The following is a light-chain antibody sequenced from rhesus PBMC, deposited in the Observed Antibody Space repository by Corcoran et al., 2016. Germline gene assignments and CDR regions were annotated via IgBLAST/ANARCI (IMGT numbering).Light chain of an antibody. CDR1: QSISSW. J-gene: IGKJ1*01. CDR3: QQYSSSPRT. CDR2: KAT. V-gene: IGKV1-22*01. Sequence: DIQMTQSPSSLSASVGDTVTITCRASQSISSWLAWYQQKPGKAPKLLIKKATTLQSGVPSRFSGSGSGTDFTLTISSLQSEDFATYYCQQYSSSPRTFGQGTKVEIK.